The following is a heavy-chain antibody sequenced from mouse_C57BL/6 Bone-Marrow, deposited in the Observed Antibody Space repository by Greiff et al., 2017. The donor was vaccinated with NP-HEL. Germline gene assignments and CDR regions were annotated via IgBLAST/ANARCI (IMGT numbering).Heavy chain of an antibody. V-gene: IGHV5-12*01. J-gene: IGHJ4*01. Sequence: EVQLVESGGGLVQPGGSLKLSCAASGFTFSDYYMYWVRQTPEKRLEWVAYISNGGGSTYYPDTVKGRFTISRDNAKNTLYLQMSRLKSEDTAMYYCARGEVAYAMDYWGQGTSVTVSS. CDR2: ISNGGGST. CDR1: GFTFSDYY. CDR3: ARGEVAYAMDY. D-gene: IGHD1-1*02.